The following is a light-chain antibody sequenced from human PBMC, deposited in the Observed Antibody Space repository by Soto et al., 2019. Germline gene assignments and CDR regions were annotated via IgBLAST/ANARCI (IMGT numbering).Light chain of an antibody. J-gene: IGKJ1*01. CDR3: LQDINYPWT. V-gene: IGKV1-6*02. CDR2: AAS. CDR1: QSITTF. Sequence: IQVTQSPSSLSASVGDRVTITCRASQSITTFLNWYQQKPGNAPKLLIHAASSLQTGVPSRFSGSGSGTDFTLAISSLQPEDSATYYCLQDINYPWTFGQGTKVDI.